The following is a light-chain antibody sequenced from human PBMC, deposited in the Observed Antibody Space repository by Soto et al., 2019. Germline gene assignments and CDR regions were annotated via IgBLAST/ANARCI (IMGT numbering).Light chain of an antibody. V-gene: IGKV3-11*01. CDR3: QHRDDWPPGAT. J-gene: IGKJ4*01. CDR1: QNIGKN. Sequence: EIVLTQSPATLSLSPGERAILSCRASQNIGKNLGWYRQKPGQAPTLLIYDSSYRATGVPARFSGSGSGTDFTLTINRLEPEDFAVYYCQHRDDWPPGATFGGGTTVEI. CDR2: DSS.